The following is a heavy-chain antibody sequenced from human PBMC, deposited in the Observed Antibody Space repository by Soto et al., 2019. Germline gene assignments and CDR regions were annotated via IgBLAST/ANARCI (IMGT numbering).Heavy chain of an antibody. CDR1: GGTFSSYA. V-gene: IGHV1-69*13. Sequence: SVKVSCKASGGTFSSYAISWVRQAPGQGLEWMGGIIPIFGTANYAQKFQGRVTITADESTSTAYMELSSLRSEDTAVYYCARDGVDYYDSSGTYFSWFDPWSRGTLVTVSS. CDR2: IIPIFGTA. D-gene: IGHD3-22*01. J-gene: IGHJ5*02. CDR3: ARDGVDYYDSSGTYFSWFDP.